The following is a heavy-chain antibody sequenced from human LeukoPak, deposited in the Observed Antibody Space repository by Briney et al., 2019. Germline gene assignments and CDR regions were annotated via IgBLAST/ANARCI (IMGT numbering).Heavy chain of an antibody. CDR3: AKDALLGIAAAGRSGMDV. CDR1: GFTFSSYA. J-gene: IGHJ6*02. D-gene: IGHD6-13*01. Sequence: GGSLRLSCAASGFTFSSYAMSWVRQAPGKGLEWFSAISGGGGSTYYADPVKGRFTISRDNSKNTLYLQMNSPRAEDTAVYYCAKDALLGIAAAGRSGMDVWGQGTTVTVSS. V-gene: IGHV3-23*01. CDR2: ISGGGGST.